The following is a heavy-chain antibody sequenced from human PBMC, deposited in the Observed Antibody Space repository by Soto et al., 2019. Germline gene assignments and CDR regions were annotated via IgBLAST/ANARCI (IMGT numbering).Heavy chain of an antibody. V-gene: IGHV3-33*01. Sequence: PGGSLRLSCAASGFTFSSYGMHWVRQAPGKGLEWVAVIWYDGSNKYYADSVKGRFTISRDNSKNTLYLQMNSLRAEDTAVYYWARDPVFSTRAPSSWFDPWGQGTLVTVSS. CDR1: GFTFSSYG. J-gene: IGHJ5*02. CDR2: IWYDGSNK. D-gene: IGHD2-2*01. CDR3: ARDPVFSTRAPSSWFDP.